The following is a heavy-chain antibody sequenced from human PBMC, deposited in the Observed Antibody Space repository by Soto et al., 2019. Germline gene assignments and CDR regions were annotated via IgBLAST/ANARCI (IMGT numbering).Heavy chain of an antibody. CDR3: ARLPRDYYYYMDV. V-gene: IGHV4-39*01. CDR1: GGSISSSSYY. CDR2: IYYSGST. J-gene: IGHJ6*03. Sequence: SETLSLTCTVSGGSISSSSYYWGWIRQPPGKGLEWIGSIYYSGSTYYNPSLKSRVTISVDTSKNQFSLKLSSVTAADTAVYYCARLPRDYYYYMDVWGKGTTVTVSS.